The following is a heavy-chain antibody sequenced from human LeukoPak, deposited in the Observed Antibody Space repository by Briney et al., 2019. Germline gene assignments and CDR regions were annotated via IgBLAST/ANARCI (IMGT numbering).Heavy chain of an antibody. CDR2: ISYDGSNK. Sequence: GGSLRLSCAASGFTFSTYNMNWVRQAPGKGLEWVAVISYDGSNKYYADSVKGRFTISRDNSKNTLYLQMNSLRTEDTAVYYCAELGITMIGGVWGKGPTVTISS. V-gene: IGHV3-30*18. CDR1: GFTFSTYN. D-gene: IGHD3-10*02. J-gene: IGHJ6*03. CDR3: AELGITMIGGV.